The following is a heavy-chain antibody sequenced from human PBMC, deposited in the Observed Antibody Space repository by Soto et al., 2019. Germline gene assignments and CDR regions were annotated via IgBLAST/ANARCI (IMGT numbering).Heavy chain of an antibody. CDR3: ARLIGDIVVVVAAPRDYYYYYMDV. Sequence: QVQLQESGPGLVKPSETLSLTCTVSGGSISSYYWSWIRQPPGKGLEWIGYIYYSGSTNYNPSLKSRVTISVDTSKNKFSLKLSSVTAADTAVYYCARLIGDIVVVVAAPRDYYYYYMDVWGKGTTVTVSS. J-gene: IGHJ6*03. CDR2: IYYSGST. D-gene: IGHD2-15*01. CDR1: GGSISSYY. V-gene: IGHV4-59*08.